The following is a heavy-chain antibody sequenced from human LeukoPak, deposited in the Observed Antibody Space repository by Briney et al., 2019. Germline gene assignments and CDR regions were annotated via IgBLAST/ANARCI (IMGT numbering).Heavy chain of an antibody. J-gene: IGHJ4*02. Sequence: ASVKVSCKASGYSFTGYYIHWVRQAPGQGLEWMAWINPNSGDTNFAQKFQGRVTMTRDTSISTVYMELSRLRSDDTAVYYCARVRIAVFDYWGQGTLVTVSS. D-gene: IGHD6-19*01. CDR1: GYSFTGYY. V-gene: IGHV1-2*02. CDR3: ARVRIAVFDY. CDR2: INPNSGDT.